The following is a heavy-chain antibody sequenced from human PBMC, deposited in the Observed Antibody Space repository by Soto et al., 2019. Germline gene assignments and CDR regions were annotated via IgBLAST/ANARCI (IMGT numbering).Heavy chain of an antibody. CDR2: INPNSGGT. CDR3: ARSYYSAVAGTPLDY. D-gene: IGHD6-19*01. CDR1: GYTFTGYY. V-gene: IGHV1-2*02. Sequence: QVQLVQSGAEVKKPGASVKVSCKASGYTFTGYYMHWVRQAPGQGLEWMGWINPNSGGTNYAQKFQGRVTMTRDTSISTAYMELSRLRSDDTAVYYCARSYYSAVAGTPLDYWCQGTLVTVSS. J-gene: IGHJ4*02.